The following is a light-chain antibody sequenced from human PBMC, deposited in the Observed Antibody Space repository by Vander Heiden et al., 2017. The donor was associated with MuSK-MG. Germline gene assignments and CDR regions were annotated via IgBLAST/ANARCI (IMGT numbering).Light chain of an antibody. CDR2: GAS. CDR3: HLDDSSSLT. Sequence: EVVLTQSPGTLSLSPGERATLSCRASQSVNNNYLDWYQQKPGQAPRLLIYGASSSATGIPDTSSGSASGTDFTLTISRLEPEDIAVYYCHLDDSSSLTFGGGTKVEIK. J-gene: IGKJ4*01. CDR1: QSVNNNY. V-gene: IGKV3-20*01.